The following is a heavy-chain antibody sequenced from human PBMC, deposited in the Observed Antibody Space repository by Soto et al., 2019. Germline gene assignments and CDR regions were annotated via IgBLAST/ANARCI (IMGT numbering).Heavy chain of an antibody. CDR2: ISGSGGST. J-gene: IGHJ5*02. CDR1: GFTFSSYA. Sequence: GGSLRLSCAASGFTFSSYAMSWVRQAPGKGLEWVSAISGSGGSTYYADSVKGRFTISRDNSKNTLYLQMNSLRAEDTAVYYCAKDQRIVVVPAAIWENWFDPWGQGTLVTVSS. D-gene: IGHD2-2*01. CDR3: AKDQRIVVVPAAIWENWFDP. V-gene: IGHV3-23*01.